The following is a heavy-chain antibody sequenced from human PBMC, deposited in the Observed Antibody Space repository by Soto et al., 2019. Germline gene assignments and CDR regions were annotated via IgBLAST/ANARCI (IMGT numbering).Heavy chain of an antibody. CDR3: AREYCSSTSCLNWFDP. Sequence: GGSLRLSCAASGFTFSDYYMSWIRQAPGKGLEWVSYISSSGSTIYYADSVKGRFTISRDNAKNSLYLQMNSLRAEDTAVYYCAREYCSSTSCLNWFDPWGQGTLVTVSS. V-gene: IGHV3-11*01. J-gene: IGHJ5*02. CDR1: GFTFSDYY. CDR2: ISSSGSTI. D-gene: IGHD2-2*01.